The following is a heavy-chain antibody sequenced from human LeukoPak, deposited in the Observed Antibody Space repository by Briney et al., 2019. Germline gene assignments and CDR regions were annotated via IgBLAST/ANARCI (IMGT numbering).Heavy chain of an antibody. D-gene: IGHD3-22*01. J-gene: IGHJ3*02. CDR3: AREEMSYYDSSGSVHDAFDI. CDR1: GGTFSSYA. CDR2: IIPILGIA. Sequence: SVKVSCKASGGTFSSYAISWVRQAPGQGLEWMGRIIPILGIANYAQKFQGRVTITADKSTSTAYMELSSLRSEDTAVYYCAREEMSYYDSSGSVHDAFDIWGQGTMVTVSS. V-gene: IGHV1-69*04.